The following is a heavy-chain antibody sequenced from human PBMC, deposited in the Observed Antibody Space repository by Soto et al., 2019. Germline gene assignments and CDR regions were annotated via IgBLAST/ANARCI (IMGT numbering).Heavy chain of an antibody. CDR3: ARGWDYTDYYGDF. V-gene: IGHV1-18*01. J-gene: IGHJ4*02. Sequence: QVQLVQSGPEVKKSGASVKVSCKASGYGFMNYGISWVRQAPGQGLEWMGWISTYNGNTDYAQKFRDRVTMPADASINTAYMELRNLRSDDTAVYYCARGWDYTDYYGDFWGQGTLVTVSS. CDR2: ISTYNGNT. D-gene: IGHD4-17*01. CDR1: GYGFMNYG.